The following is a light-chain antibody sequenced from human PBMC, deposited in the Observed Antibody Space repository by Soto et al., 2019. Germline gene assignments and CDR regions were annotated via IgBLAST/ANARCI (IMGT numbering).Light chain of an antibody. CDR2: DVT. V-gene: IGLV2-14*03. J-gene: IGLJ3*02. CDR1: GSDVGGYNY. Sequence: QSALTQPASVSGSPGQSITISCTETGSDVGGYNYVSWYQHHPGKAPKVLIYDVTSRPSGVSNRFSGSKSANTASLTISGLQAEDEADYYCGSYTTTSTWVFGGGTKLTVL. CDR3: GSYTTTSTWV.